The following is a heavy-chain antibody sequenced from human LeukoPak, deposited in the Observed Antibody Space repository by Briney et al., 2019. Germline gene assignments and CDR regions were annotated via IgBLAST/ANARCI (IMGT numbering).Heavy chain of an antibody. V-gene: IGHV3-21*01. D-gene: IGHD6-19*01. CDR1: GLTFSSYT. CDR3: ARLPAVAGAYVEDY. J-gene: IGHJ4*02. Sequence: GGSLRLSCAASGLTFSSYTMNWVRQAPEKGLEWVSSISRSSSHIFYADSVTGRFTISRDNAKNSLYLQMSSLRADDTAVYYCARLPAVAGAYVEDYWGQGTLVTVSP. CDR2: ISRSSSHI.